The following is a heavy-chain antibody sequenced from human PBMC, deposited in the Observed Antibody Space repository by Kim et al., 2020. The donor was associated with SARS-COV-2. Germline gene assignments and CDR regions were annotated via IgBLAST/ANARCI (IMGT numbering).Heavy chain of an antibody. D-gene: IGHD6-13*01. CDR3: ASPIAAAGHYYYGMDV. CDR2: IYPGDSDT. V-gene: IGHV5-51*01. Sequence: GESLKISCKGSGYSFTSYWIGWVRQMPGKGLEWMGIIYPGDSDTRYSPSFQGQVTISADKSISTAYLQWSSLKASDTAMYYCASPIAAAGHYYYGMDVWGQGTTVTVSS. J-gene: IGHJ6*02. CDR1: GYSFTSYW.